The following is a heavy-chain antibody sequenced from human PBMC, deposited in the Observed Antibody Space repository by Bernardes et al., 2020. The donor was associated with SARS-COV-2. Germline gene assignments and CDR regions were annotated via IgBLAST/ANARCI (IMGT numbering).Heavy chain of an antibody. D-gene: IGHD4-17*01. CDR3: ARGLRSAFDY. CDR1: GFTVSSKY. V-gene: IGHV3-53*01. J-gene: IGHJ4*02. Sequence: GGSLRLSCAVSGFTVSSKYMNWVRQAPGKGLEWVSVIQSGGYTNYADSVKGRFTVSRDTSENTVSLQMNSLRAEDTAVYYCARGLRSAFDYWGQGTLVSVSS. CDR2: IQSGGYT.